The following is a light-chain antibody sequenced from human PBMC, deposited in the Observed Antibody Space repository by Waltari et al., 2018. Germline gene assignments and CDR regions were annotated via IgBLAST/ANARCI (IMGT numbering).Light chain of an antibody. J-gene: IGKJ1*01. CDR2: HAS. CDR3: QKYDYLPAT. V-gene: IGKV3-20*01. CDR1: QSVGKY. Sequence: EVVLTQSRGTLSLSPGERATLSCRASQSVGKYLAWYQQKPGQAPRLLIYHASTRAPGIPDRFSGSGSGTDFSLTISRLEPEDFAVYYCQKYDYLPATFGQGTKVEIK.